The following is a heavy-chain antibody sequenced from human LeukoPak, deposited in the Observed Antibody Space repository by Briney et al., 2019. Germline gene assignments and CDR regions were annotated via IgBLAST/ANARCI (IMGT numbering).Heavy chain of an antibody. CDR1: GFTFSDYY. Sequence: PGGSLRLSCAASGFTFSDYYMSWIRQAPGQGLEWVSYISSSTGYTNYADSVKGRFTISRDNAKNSLYLQMNSLRAEDTVVYYCARVGQEYYYGMDVWGQGTTVTVSS. CDR2: ISSSTGYT. J-gene: IGHJ6*02. V-gene: IGHV3-11*06. CDR3: ARVGQEYYYGMDV. D-gene: IGHD2/OR15-2a*01.